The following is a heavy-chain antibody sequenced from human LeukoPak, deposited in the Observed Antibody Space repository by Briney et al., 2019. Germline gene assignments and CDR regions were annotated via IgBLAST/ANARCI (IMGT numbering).Heavy chain of an antibody. V-gene: IGHV3-30-3*01. Sequence: GGSLRLSCAASGFTFSSYAMHWVRQAPGKGLEWVAVISYDGSNKYYADSVKGRFTISRDNSKNTLYLQMNSLRAEDTAVYYCARGKSLLRFGESGHDAFDIWGQGTMVTVSS. CDR2: ISYDGSNK. J-gene: IGHJ3*02. CDR3: ARGKSLLRFGESGHDAFDI. D-gene: IGHD3-10*01. CDR1: GFTFSSYA.